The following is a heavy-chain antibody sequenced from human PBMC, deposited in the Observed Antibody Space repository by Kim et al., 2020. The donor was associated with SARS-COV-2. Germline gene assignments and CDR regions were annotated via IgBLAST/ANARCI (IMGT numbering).Heavy chain of an antibody. CDR3: ASGGRWLQSDY. Sequence: INYADPGKGRFTVSRDNAKNSLYLQMNSLRVDDTAVYYCASGGRWLQSDYWGQGTLVTVSA. D-gene: IGHD3-16*01. V-gene: IGHV3-11*04. CDR2: I. J-gene: IGHJ4*02.